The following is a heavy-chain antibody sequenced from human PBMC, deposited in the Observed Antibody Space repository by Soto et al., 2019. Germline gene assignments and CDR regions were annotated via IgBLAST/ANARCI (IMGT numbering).Heavy chain of an antibody. CDR1: GFSLSTSGVG. CDR3: AHRPIGMATIAFDY. V-gene: IGHV2-5*02. D-gene: IGHD5-12*01. CDR2: IYWDDDK. Sequence: QITLKESGPTLVKPTQTLTLTCTFSGFSLSTSGVGVGWIRQPPGKALEWLALIYWDDDKRYSPSLKSRLTITKDTSKNQVVLTMTNMDPVDTATYYCAHRPIGMATIAFDYWGQGTLVTVSS. J-gene: IGHJ4*02.